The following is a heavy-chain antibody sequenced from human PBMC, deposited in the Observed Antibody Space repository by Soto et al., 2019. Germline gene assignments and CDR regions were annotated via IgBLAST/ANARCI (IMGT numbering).Heavy chain of an antibody. CDR1: GGTFSSYA. Sequence: GASVKVSCKASGGTFSSYAISWVRQAPGQGLEWMGGIIPIFGTANYARKFQGRVTITADESTSTAYMELSSLRSEDTAVYYCARVLMPLLGYYYGMDVWGQGTTVTVSS. CDR3: ARVLMPLLGYYYGMDV. CDR2: IIPIFGTA. J-gene: IGHJ6*02. V-gene: IGHV1-69*13. D-gene: IGHD2-8*01.